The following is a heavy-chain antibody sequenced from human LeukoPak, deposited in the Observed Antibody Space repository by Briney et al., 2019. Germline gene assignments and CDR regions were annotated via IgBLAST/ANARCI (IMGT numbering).Heavy chain of an antibody. Sequence: SETLSLTCAVYGGSFSGYYWSWIRQPPGKGLEWIGEINHSGSTNYNPSLKSRVTISVDTSKNQFSLKLSSVTAADTAVYYCARPGYYYGMDVWGQGTTVTVSS. CDR2: INHSGST. V-gene: IGHV4-34*01. CDR1: GGSFSGYY. J-gene: IGHJ6*02. CDR3: ARPGYYYGMDV.